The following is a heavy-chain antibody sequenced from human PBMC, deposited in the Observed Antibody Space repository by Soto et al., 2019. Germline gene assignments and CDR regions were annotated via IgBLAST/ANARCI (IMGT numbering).Heavy chain of an antibody. CDR3: ARLIGNSWLDS. J-gene: IGHJ5*01. D-gene: IGHD2-8*01. Sequence: PSQTLSLTCAISGHTVSTNRSTWDWIRQSPSRGLEWLGRTYYRSKWDYDYAASVKGRININPDTSNNQVSLHLDSVTPDDTAVYYCARLIGNSWLDSWGQGTLFTVSS. V-gene: IGHV6-1*01. CDR2: TYYRSKWDY. CDR1: GHTVSTNRST.